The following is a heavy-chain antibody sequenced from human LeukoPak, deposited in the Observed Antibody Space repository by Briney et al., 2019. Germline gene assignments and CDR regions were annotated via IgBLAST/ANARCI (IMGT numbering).Heavy chain of an antibody. CDR2: IYHSGST. CDR3: ARVGKGSYFPFDY. J-gene: IGHJ4*02. CDR1: GYPISSGYY. D-gene: IGHD1-26*01. Sequence: ASETLSLTCAVSGYPISSGYYWGWIRQPPGKGLEWIGSIYHSGSTYYNPSLKSRVTISVDTSKNQFSLKLSSVTAADTAVYYCARVGKGSYFPFDYWGQGTLVTVSS. V-gene: IGHV4-38-2*01.